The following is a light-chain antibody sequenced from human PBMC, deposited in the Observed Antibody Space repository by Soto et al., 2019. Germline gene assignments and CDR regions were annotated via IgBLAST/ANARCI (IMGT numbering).Light chain of an antibody. V-gene: IGKV3-20*01. J-gene: IGKJ1*01. CDR3: QQYGSSQWT. CDR2: GAS. CDR1: QSVSSSY. Sequence: EIVLTQSPGTLSLSPGERATLSCRASQSVSSSYLAWYQQKPGQAPRLLIYGASSRATGIPDRFSGSGSGTELTLTISSLEPEDFAVYYCQQYGSSQWTFGQGTKVEIK.